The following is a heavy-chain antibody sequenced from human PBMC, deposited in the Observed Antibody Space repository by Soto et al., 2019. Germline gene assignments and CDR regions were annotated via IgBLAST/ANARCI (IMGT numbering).Heavy chain of an antibody. CDR3: AKVVRADNTSSKFYYYSAMDA. CDR2: ISNDGSNK. J-gene: IGHJ6*02. Sequence: QVQMVESGGGVVQPGRSLRLSCAASGFSFSTYGMHWVRQAPGKGLEWMAVISNDGSNKYYADSVKGRFTISRDNSKDTLFLQMNSLKGDDTAVYYCAKVVRADNTSSKFYYYSAMDAWGQGTTVTVSS. CDR1: GFSFSTYG. V-gene: IGHV3-30*18. D-gene: IGHD6-6*01.